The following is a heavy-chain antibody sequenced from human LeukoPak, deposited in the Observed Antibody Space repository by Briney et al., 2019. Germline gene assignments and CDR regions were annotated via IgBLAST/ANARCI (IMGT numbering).Heavy chain of an antibody. D-gene: IGHD6-25*01. J-gene: IGHJ4*02. CDR1: GFTFSTYA. CDR2: ISYGGNNK. CDR3: TKGTAPSIAAAAYN. Sequence: QPGGSLRLSCAASGFTFSTYAMHWVRQAPGKGLEWVSVISYGGNNKYYADSVKGRFTISRDDSKNTLYLQINSLRDDDTAVYYCTKGTAPSIAAAAYNWGQGTLVTVSS. V-gene: IGHV3-30*18.